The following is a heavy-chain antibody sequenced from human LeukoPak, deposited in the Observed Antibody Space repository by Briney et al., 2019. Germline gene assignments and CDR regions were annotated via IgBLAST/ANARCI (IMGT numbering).Heavy chain of an antibody. V-gene: IGHV3-33*06. J-gene: IGHJ4*02. D-gene: IGHD1-7*01. CDR3: AKDADNWKYGVDY. CDR1: GFTFSSYG. Sequence: PGGSLRLSCAASGFTFSSYGMHWVRQAPGKGLEWVAVIWYDGSNKYYADSVKGRFTISRDNSKNTLYLQMNSLRTDDTAVYYCAKDADNWKYGVDYWGQGTLVTVSS. CDR2: IWYDGSNK.